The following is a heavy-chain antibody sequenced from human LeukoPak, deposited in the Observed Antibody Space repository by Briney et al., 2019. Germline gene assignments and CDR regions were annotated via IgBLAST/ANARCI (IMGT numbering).Heavy chain of an antibody. CDR1: GGSISSGDYY. J-gene: IGHJ4*02. CDR3: ARANLEMWAASYYFDY. Sequence: SETLSLTCTVSGGSISSGDYYWSWIRQPPGKGLEWIGYIYYSGSTYYNPSLKSRVTISVDTSKNQFSLKLSSVTAADTAVYYCARANLEMWAASYYFDYWGQGTLVTVSS. D-gene: IGHD5-24*01. CDR2: IYYSGST. V-gene: IGHV4-30-4*02.